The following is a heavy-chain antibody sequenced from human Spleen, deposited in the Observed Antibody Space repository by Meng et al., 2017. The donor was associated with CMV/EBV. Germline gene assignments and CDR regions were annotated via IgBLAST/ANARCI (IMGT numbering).Heavy chain of an antibody. CDR3: ARSQLSGSYIYFED. Sequence: SVKVSCKASGGTSDDYSFSWVRQAPGQGLEWMGRAIPIIATSNYAQTFQDRITITADIPTTTVYMELTSLRSEDTAVYYCARSQLSGSYIYFEDWGPGTLVTVSS. V-gene: IGHV1-69*08. J-gene: IGHJ4*02. CDR1: GGTSDDYS. CDR2: AIPIIATS. D-gene: IGHD1-26*01.